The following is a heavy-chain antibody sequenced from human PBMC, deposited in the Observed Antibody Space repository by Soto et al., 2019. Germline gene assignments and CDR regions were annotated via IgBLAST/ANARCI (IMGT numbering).Heavy chain of an antibody. CDR1: GGSISSYY. CDR3: ARDGSSGYYPLSDYYYGMDV. D-gene: IGHD3-22*01. CDR2: IYYSGST. V-gene: IGHV4-59*01. J-gene: IGHJ6*02. Sequence: QVQLQESGPGLVKPSETLSLTCTVSGGSISSYYWSWIRQPPGKGLEWIGYIYYSGSTNYNPSLKSRVTISVDTSKNQFSLKLSSVTAADTAVYYCARDGSSGYYPLSDYYYGMDVWGQGTTVTVSS.